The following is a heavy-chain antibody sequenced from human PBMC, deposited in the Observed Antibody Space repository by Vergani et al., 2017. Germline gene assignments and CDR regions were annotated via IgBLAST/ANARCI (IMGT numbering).Heavy chain of an antibody. CDR2: IYYSGST. V-gene: IGHV4-30-4*01. J-gene: IGHJ3*02. CDR3: ARETCSSTSCLYLGVAFDI. CDR1: GYSISSGYY. Sequence: QVQLQESGPGLVKPSETLSLTCTVSGYSISSGYYWSWIRRPPGKGLEWIGHIYYSGSTYYKSSLKSRVTISVDTSNNQFSLKLSSVTAADTAVYYCARETCSSTSCLYLGVAFDIWGQGTMVTVSS. D-gene: IGHD2-2*01.